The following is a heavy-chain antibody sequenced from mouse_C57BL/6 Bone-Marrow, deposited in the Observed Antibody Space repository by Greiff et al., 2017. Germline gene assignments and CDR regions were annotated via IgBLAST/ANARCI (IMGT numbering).Heavy chain of an antibody. D-gene: IGHD2-2*01. CDR3: AREGYYGYDVFDY. CDR1: GFTFSDYY. CDR2: INYDGSST. V-gene: IGHV5-16*01. Sequence: DVKLVESEGGLVQPGSSMKLSCTASGFTFSDYYMAWVRPVPEKGLEWVANINYDGSSTYYLDSLKSRFIISRDNAKNILYLQMSSLKSEDTATYYCAREGYYGYDVFDYWGQGTTLTVSS. J-gene: IGHJ2*01.